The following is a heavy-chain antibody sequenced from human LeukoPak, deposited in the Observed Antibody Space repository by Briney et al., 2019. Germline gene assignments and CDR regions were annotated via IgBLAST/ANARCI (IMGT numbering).Heavy chain of an antibody. CDR3: ARDQYSSGWYGDY. D-gene: IGHD6-19*01. Sequence: SVMVSCKASGGTFSSHAISWVRQAPGQGLEWMGRIIPIFGTANYAQKFQGRVTITTDESTSTAYMELSSLRSEDTAVYYCARDQYSSGWYGDYWGQGTLVTVSS. CDR2: IIPIFGTA. CDR1: GGTFSSHA. V-gene: IGHV1-69*05. J-gene: IGHJ4*02.